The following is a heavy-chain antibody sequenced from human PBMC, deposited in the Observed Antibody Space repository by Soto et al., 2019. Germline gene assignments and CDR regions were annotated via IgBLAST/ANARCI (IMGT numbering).Heavy chain of an antibody. V-gene: IGHV1-69*06. D-gene: IGHD6-6*01. Sequence: ASVKVSCKASGGTFSSYAISWVRQAPGQGLEWMGGIIPIFGTANYAQKFQGRVTITADKSTSTAYMELSSLRSEDTAVYYCARESRYSSSSSLPNHIAGKPSYSYSTMDLCGPRTTVTVSS. J-gene: IGHJ6*02. CDR1: GGTFSSYA. CDR3: ARESRYSSSSSLPNHIAGKPSYSYSTMDL. CDR2: IIPIFGTA.